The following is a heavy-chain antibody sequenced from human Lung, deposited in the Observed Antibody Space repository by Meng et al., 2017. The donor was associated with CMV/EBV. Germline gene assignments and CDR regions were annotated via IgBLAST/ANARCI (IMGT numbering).Heavy chain of an antibody. V-gene: IGHV4-4*07. D-gene: IGHD3-16*01. Sequence: QVQLQESGPGLVKPSETLSLTCTVSGGSISSYFLSWIRQPAGKGLEWIGRIYTTGSTNYNPSLKSRITLSLDTSKNQFSLELSSVTAADTAVYYCATTDWGFSRWYFDLWGRGPLVTVAS. CDR1: GGSISSYF. J-gene: IGHJ2*01. CDR3: ATTDWGFSRWYFDL. CDR2: IYTTGST.